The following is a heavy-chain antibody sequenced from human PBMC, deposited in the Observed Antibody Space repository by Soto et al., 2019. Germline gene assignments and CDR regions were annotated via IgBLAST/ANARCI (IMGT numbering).Heavy chain of an antibody. Sequence: XAVKLSCNASGYTLTSYDINWVRQATGQGLEWMGWMNPNSGNTGYAQKFQGRVTMTRNTSISTAYMELSSLRSEDTAVYYCARWTKVTTKAAFDIWGQGTMVTVSS. CDR3: ARWTKVTTKAAFDI. J-gene: IGHJ3*02. D-gene: IGHD4-17*01. CDR2: MNPNSGNT. CDR1: GYTLTSYD. V-gene: IGHV1-8*01.